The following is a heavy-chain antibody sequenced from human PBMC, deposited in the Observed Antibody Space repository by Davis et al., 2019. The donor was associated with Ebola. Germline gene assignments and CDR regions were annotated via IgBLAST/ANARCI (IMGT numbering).Heavy chain of an antibody. CDR2: ISGSGIST. CDR3: AINPGGSSYFDY. J-gene: IGHJ4*02. D-gene: IGHD6-6*01. V-gene: IGHV3-23*01. CDR1: GFTFSSYA. Sequence: GGSLRLSCAASGFTFSSYAMSWVRQAPGKGLEWVSTISGSGISTYYADSVKGRFTISRGNSKNTLYLQMNSLRAEDTALYYCAINPGGSSYFDYWGQGTLVTVSS.